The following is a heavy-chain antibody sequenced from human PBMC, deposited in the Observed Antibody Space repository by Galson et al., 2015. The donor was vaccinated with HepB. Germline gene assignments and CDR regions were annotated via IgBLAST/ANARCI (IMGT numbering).Heavy chain of an antibody. V-gene: IGHV4-39*01. D-gene: IGHD2-2*01. CDR1: GGSISSSSYY. CDR3: ASRPCSSTSCYSNWFDP. Sequence: LSLTCTVSGGSISSSSYYWGWIRQPPGKGLEWIGSIYYSGSTYYNPSLKSRVTISVDTSKNQFSLKLSSVTAADTAVYYCASRPCSSTSCYSNWFDPWGQGTLVTVSS. J-gene: IGHJ5*02. CDR2: IYYSGST.